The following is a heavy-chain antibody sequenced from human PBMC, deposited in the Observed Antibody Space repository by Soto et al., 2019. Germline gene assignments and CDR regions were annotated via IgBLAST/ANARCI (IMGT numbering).Heavy chain of an antibody. CDR2: VNPSGGST. D-gene: IGHD2-15*01. CDR1: GYIFTAYS. J-gene: IGHJ1*01. V-gene: IGHV1-46*01. Sequence: QVQLVQSGAEVKKPGASVKVSCKASGYIFTAYSMPWVRQAPGQGLEWMGVVNPSGGSTNYAQKFHGRITMTRDTSTSTVYMDLSSLTSEDTAVYYCAREENCSDGICYSEYFQRWGQGTLVTVSS. CDR3: AREENCSDGICYSEYFQR.